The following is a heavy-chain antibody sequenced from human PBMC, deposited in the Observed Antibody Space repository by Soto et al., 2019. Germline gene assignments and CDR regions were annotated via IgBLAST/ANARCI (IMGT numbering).Heavy chain of an antibody. D-gene: IGHD2-15*01. V-gene: IGHV3-30*03. CDR1: GLTFSDYG. CDR3: AVEQRRCSGGNCHGMDS. J-gene: IGHJ4*02. Sequence: GGSLRLSCTVSGLTFSDYGMHWVRRAPDKGLEWVAVISFDGGNKYHAESVKGRFSISRDNFKNSVYLQMNNLRPKDTAVYYCAVEQRRCSGGNCHGMDSWGQATLVTVSS. CDR2: ISFDGGNK.